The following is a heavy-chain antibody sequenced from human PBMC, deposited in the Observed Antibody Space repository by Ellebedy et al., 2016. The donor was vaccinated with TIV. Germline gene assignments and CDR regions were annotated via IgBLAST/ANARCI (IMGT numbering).Heavy chain of an antibody. CDR1: GFTFSNYA. V-gene: IGHV3-30*02. Sequence: GGSLRLSCAASGFTFSNYAMHWVRQAPGKGLEWVAFIQYDGSNKYYADSVKGRFTISRDNSKNTLYLQMNSLRAEDTAVYYCAKGFAYYFDSWGQGTLVTVSS. J-gene: IGHJ4*02. CDR3: AKGFAYYFDS. CDR2: IQYDGSNK.